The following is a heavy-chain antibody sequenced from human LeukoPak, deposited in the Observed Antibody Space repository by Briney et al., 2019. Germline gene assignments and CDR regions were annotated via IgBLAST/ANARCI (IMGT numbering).Heavy chain of an antibody. J-gene: IGHJ5*02. D-gene: IGHD2-15*01. Sequence: GASVKVSCKASGGTFSSYAISWVRQAPGQGLEWMGGIIPIFGTANYAQKFQGRVTITADESTSTAYMELSSLRSEDTAVYYCARCRGSGGSCYSYNWFDPWGQGTLVTVSS. CDR2: IIPIFGTA. CDR1: GGTFSSYA. V-gene: IGHV1-69*13. CDR3: ARCRGSGGSCYSYNWFDP.